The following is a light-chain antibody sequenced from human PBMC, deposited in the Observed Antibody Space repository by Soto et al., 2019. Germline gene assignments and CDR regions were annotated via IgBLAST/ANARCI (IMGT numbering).Light chain of an antibody. CDR3: QQYADSPLT. J-gene: IGKJ4*01. V-gene: IGKV3-20*01. Sequence: ETVLTPAPCTVSLSPGASATLSCRSSQSIAKSYLAWFQHKPGQAPRLLIYAASSRATGIPDRFRGSGSGTDFTLTVSRLEPEDFAVYYCQQYADSPLTFGGGTKVEIK. CDR1: QSIAKSY. CDR2: AAS.